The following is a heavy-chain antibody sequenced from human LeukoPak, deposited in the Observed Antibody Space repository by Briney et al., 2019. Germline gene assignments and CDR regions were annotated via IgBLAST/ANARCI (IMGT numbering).Heavy chain of an antibody. V-gene: IGHV4-61*01. CDR2: IYYSGST. CDR3: ARNPVTMVRGVIPESGAPDY. J-gene: IGHJ4*02. CDR1: GGSISSGNYY. D-gene: IGHD3-10*01. Sequence: SETLSLTCTVSGGSISSGNYYWSWIRQPPGKGLEWIGYIYYSGSTNYNPSLKSRVTISVDTSKNQFSLKLSSVTAADTAVYYCARNPVTMVRGVIPESGAPDYWGQGTLVTVSS.